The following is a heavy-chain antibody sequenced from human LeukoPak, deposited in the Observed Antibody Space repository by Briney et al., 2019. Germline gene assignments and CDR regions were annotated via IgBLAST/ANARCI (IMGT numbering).Heavy chain of an antibody. CDR2: ISTYNGNT. D-gene: IGHD3-10*01. V-gene: IGHV1-18*01. CDR1: GYTFTSYG. J-gene: IGHJ4*02. Sequence: ASVKVSCKASGYTFTSYGISWVRQAPGQGLEWMGWISTYNGNTNYAQKLQGRVTIATDTSTSTAYMELRSLRSDDTAVYYCARDLGGSGSYYRLPDYWGQGTLVTVSS. CDR3: ARDLGGSGSYYRLPDY.